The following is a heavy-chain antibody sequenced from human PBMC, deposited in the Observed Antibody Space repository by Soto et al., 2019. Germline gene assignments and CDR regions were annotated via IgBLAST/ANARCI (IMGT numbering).Heavy chain of an antibody. CDR3: AKEDSSSWHYYYRTDV. Sequence: QVQLVESGGGVVQPGRSLRLSCAASGFTFSSYGMNWVRQAPGKGLEWVAVISYDGSNKYYTDSVKGRFTISRDRSKNMVYLQMSSLRAEDTAVYYCAKEDSSSWHYYYRTDVWGQGATVTVSS. CDR1: GFTFSSYG. CDR2: ISYDGSNK. J-gene: IGHJ6*02. D-gene: IGHD6-13*01. V-gene: IGHV3-30*18.